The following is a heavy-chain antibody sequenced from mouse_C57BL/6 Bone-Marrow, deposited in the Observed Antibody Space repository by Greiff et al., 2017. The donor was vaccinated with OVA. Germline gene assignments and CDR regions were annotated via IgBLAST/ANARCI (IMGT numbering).Heavy chain of an antibody. CDR3: ARDLYYFDY. CDR1: GFTFSDYG. CDR2: ISSGSSTI. Sequence: EVQGVESGGGLVKPGGSLKLSCAASGFTFSDYGMHWVRQAPEQGLEWVAYISSGSSTIYYADTVKGRFTISRANATNTLFRQMTSLWSEDAAMYYCARDLYYFDYWGQGTTLTVSS. V-gene: IGHV5-17*01. J-gene: IGHJ2*01.